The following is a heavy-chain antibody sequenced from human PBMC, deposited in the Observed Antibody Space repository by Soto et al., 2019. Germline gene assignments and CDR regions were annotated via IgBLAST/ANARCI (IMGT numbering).Heavy chain of an antibody. CDR2: IIPIFGTA. V-gene: IGHV1-69*01. CDR3: ASLQTVTTTDYYYGMDV. J-gene: IGHJ6*02. Sequence: QVQLVQSGAEVKKPGSSVKVSCKASGGTFSSYAISWVRQAPGQGLEWMGGIIPIFGTANYAQKFQGRVTITADESTSTAYMELSSLRSEDTAVYYCASLQTVTTTDYYYGMDVWGQGTTVTVSS. D-gene: IGHD4-17*01. CDR1: GGTFSSYA.